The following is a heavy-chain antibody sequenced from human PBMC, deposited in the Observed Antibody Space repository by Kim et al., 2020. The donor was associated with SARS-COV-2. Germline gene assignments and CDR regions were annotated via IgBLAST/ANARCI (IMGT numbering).Heavy chain of an antibody. D-gene: IGHD3-10*01. CDR1: GFTFSSYG. CDR2: IWYDGSNK. J-gene: IGHJ4*02. CDR3: AKETTYYYGSGSYYFDY. V-gene: IGHV3-33*06. Sequence: GGSLRLSCAASGFTFSSYGMHWVRQAPGKGLEWVAVIWYDGSNKYYADSVKGRFTISRDNSKNTLYLQMNSLRAEDTAVYYCAKETTYYYGSGSYYFDYWGQGTLVTVSS.